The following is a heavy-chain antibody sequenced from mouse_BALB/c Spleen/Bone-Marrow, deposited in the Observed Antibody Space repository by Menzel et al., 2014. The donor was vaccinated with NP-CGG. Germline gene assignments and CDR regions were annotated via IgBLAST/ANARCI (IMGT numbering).Heavy chain of an antibody. J-gene: IGHJ1*01. V-gene: IGHV1-14*01. D-gene: IGHD1-1*01. Sequence: EVQLVESGPELVKPGASVKMSCKASGYTFTSYVLHWVKQKPGRGLEWIGYINPYNDGSKYNEKFKGKATLTSDKSSSTACMELSSLTSEDSAVYYCSRTSVVDIYWYFDVWVAGTTVTVSS. CDR3: SRTSVVDIYWYFDV. CDR1: GYTFTSYV. CDR2: INPYNDGS.